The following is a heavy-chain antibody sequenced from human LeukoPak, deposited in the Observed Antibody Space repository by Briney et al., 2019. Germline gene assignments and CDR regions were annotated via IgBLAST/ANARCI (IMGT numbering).Heavy chain of an antibody. CDR1: GGSISNYY. V-gene: IGHV4-59*08. Sequence: SETLSLTCTVSGGSISNYYWSWIRQPPGKGLEWIGYIYYSGTTNYNPSLKSRVTISVDTSKNQFSLTLSSVTAADTAVYYCARHLMRGAFDFLGQGTMVTVSS. J-gene: IGHJ3*01. CDR2: IYYSGTT. CDR3: ARHLMRGAFDF.